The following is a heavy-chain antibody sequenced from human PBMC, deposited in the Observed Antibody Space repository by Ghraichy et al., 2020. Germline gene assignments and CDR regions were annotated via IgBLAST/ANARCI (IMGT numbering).Heavy chain of an antibody. V-gene: IGHV1-69*13. J-gene: IGHJ5*02. CDR2: IIPIFGTA. Sequence: SVKVSCKASGGTFSSYAISWVRQAPGQGLEWMGGIIPIFGTANYAQKFQGRVTITADESTSTAYMELSSLRSEDTAVYYCAQIVLGSYWFDPWGQGTLVTVSS. CDR1: GGTFSSYA. D-gene: IGHD5/OR15-5a*01. CDR3: AQIVLGSYWFDP.